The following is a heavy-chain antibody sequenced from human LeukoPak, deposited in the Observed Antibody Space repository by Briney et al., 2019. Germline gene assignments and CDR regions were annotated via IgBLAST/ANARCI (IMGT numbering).Heavy chain of an antibody. D-gene: IGHD3-22*01. V-gene: IGHV4-34*01. CDR3: ARIITTYYYYGMDV. Sequence: SETLSLTCAVYGGSFSGYYWSWIRQPPGKGLEWIGEINHSGSTNYNRSLKSRVTISVDTSKNQFSLKLSSVTAADTAVYYCARIITTYYYYGMDVWGQGTTVTVSS. J-gene: IGHJ6*02. CDR2: INHSGST. CDR1: GGSFSGYY.